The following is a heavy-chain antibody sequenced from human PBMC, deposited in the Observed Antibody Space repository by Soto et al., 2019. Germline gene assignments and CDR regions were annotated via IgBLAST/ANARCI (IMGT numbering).Heavy chain of an antibody. J-gene: IGHJ6*02. CDR3: ARGGSSSSDYYYYYGMDV. V-gene: IGHV1-69*01. D-gene: IGHD6-6*01. CDR1: GGTFSSYA. CDR2: IIPIFGTA. Sequence: QVQLVQSGAEVKKPGSSVKVSCKASGGTFSSYAISWVRQAPGQGLGWMGGIIPIFGTANYAQKFQGRVTITADESTSTAYMELSSLRSEDTAVYYCARGGSSSSDYYYYYGMDVWGQGTTVTVSS.